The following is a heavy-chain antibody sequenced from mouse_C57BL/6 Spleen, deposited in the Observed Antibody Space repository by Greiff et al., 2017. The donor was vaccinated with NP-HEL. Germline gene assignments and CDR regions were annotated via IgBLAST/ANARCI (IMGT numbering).Heavy chain of an antibody. CDR1: GFTFSSYA. CDR2: ISDGGSYT. D-gene: IGHD2-5*01. Sequence: DVMLVESGGGLVKPGGSLKLSCAASGFTFSSYAMSWVRQTPEKRLEWVATISDGGSYTYYPDNVKGRFTISRDNAKNNLYLQMSHLKSEDTAMYYCARGGSNLYWYFDVWGTGTTVTVSS. V-gene: IGHV5-4*03. CDR3: ARGGSNLYWYFDV. J-gene: IGHJ1*03.